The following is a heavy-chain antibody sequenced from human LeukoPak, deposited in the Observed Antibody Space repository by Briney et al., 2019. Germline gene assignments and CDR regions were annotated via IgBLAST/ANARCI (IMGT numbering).Heavy chain of an antibody. CDR2: INSDGSST. J-gene: IGHJ4*02. CDR3: ARIEYSSSSPEDY. D-gene: IGHD6-6*01. V-gene: IGHV3-74*01. Sequence: GGSLRLSCAASGFTFSSYWMHWARQAPGKGLVWVSRINSDGSSTSYADSVKGRFTISRDNAKNTLYLQMNSLRAEDTAVYYCARIEYSSSSPEDYWGQGTLVTVSS. CDR1: GFTFSSYW.